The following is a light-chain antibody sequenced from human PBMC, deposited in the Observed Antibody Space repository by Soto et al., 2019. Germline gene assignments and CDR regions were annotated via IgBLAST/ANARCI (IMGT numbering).Light chain of an antibody. CDR3: QQYESYPYT. CDR1: QSIQTW. V-gene: IGKV1-5*01. CDR2: DAS. J-gene: IGKJ2*01. Sequence: DIQMTHSPSTLSASVGDRVTISCRASQSIQTWLAWYQQRPGKAPNLLIFDASDLASGVSSRFSGSGSGAEFTLTISSLQADDFATYYCQQYESYPYTFGRGTRLEIK.